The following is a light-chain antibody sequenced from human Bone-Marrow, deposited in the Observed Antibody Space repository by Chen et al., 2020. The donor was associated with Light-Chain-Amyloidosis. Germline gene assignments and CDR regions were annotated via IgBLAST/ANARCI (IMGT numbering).Light chain of an antibody. J-gene: IGLJ1*01. Sequence: QSAATQPASASGSPGQSITIPCTASTRDVATYKSVSWYQKQPGKAPKFIIYEGSKRPSGVSDRFSGSKAGKTASLTISGLQAEDEADYYCLSYAGSFTFVFGTGTKVTVL. CDR3: LSYAGSFTFV. V-gene: IGLV2-23*01. CDR2: EGS. CDR1: TRDVATYKS.